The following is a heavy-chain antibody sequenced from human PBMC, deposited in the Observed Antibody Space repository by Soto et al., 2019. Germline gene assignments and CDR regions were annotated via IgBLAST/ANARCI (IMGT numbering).Heavy chain of an antibody. J-gene: IGHJ4*02. D-gene: IGHD1-26*01. CDR1: GYTPTNYD. V-gene: IGHV1-18*01. CDR2: ISAYNGNT. CDR3: ARGLYRRGTYYAFDN. Sequence: QVPLVQSGPEVKKPGASVKVSCKTSGYTPTNYDIGWVRQAPGQGLAYMGWISAYNGNTNYARKLQDRVTLTTDPSTRTAYMELRSLQSDDTAIYCCARGLYRRGTYYAFDNWGQGTLVPVSS.